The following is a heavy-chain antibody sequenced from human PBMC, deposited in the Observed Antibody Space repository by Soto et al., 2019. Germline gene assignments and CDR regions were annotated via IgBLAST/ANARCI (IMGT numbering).Heavy chain of an antibody. J-gene: IGHJ6*02. Sequence: PGGSLRLSCAASGLTFSSYAMHWVRQAPGKGLEWVAVISYDGSNKYYADSVKGRFTISRDNSKNTLYLQMNSLRAEDTAVYYCARDMEYGPHPNYYYYGMDVWGQGTTVTVSS. CDR3: ARDMEYGPHPNYYYYGMDV. CDR2: ISYDGSNK. V-gene: IGHV3-30-3*01. D-gene: IGHD2-8*01. CDR1: GLTFSSYA.